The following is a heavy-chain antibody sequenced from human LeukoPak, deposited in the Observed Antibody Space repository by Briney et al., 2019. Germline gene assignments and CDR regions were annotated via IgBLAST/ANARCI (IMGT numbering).Heavy chain of an antibody. Sequence: ASVKVSCTASGYTFTSYYMHWVRQAPGQGLEWMGKINPSDCTTNYAQRLQGRVTMTRDTSTSTVYMELSSLRFEDTAVYYCARGTGGDWFDPWGQGTLVTVSS. J-gene: IGHJ5*02. CDR3: ARGTGGDWFDP. V-gene: IGHV1-46*04. CDR1: GYTFTSYY. D-gene: IGHD1-1*01. CDR2: INPSDCTT.